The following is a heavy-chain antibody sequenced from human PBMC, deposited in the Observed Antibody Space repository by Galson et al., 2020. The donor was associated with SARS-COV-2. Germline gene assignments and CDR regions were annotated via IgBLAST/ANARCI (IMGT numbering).Heavy chain of an antibody. D-gene: IGHD3-22*01. Sequence: SETLSLTCTVSGGSISSSSYYWGWIRQPPGKGLEWIGSIYYSGSTYYNPSLKSRVTISVDTSKNQFSLKLSSVTAADTAVYYCARLFHSGYYDSSAHYEGWGQGTLVTVSS. J-gene: IGHJ4*02. V-gene: IGHV4-39*01. CDR3: ARLFHSGYYDSSAHYEG. CDR2: IYYSGST. CDR1: GGSISSSSYY.